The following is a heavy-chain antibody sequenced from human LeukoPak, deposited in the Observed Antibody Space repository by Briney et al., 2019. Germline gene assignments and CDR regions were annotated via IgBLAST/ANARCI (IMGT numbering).Heavy chain of an antibody. D-gene: IGHD3-10*01. CDR3: ARDRLLWFGEGSDY. J-gene: IGHJ4*02. V-gene: IGHV3-66*01. Sequence: GGSLRLSCAASGFTVSSNYMSWVRQAPGKGLEWVSVIYSGGSTYYADSVKGRFTTSRDNSKNTLYLQMNSLRVEDTAVYYCARDRLLWFGEGSDYWGQGTLVTVSS. CDR2: IYSGGST. CDR1: GFTVSSNY.